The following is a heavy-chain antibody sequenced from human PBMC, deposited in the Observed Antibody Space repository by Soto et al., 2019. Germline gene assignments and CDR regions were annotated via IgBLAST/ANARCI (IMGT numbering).Heavy chain of an antibody. J-gene: IGHJ5*02. V-gene: IGHV1-18*01. CDR2: ISAYNGNT. CDR3: ARDPRLGSSSSVFDP. D-gene: IGHD6-13*01. Sequence: ASVKVSCKASGYTFTSYGISWVRQAPGQGLEWMGWISAYNGNTNYAQKLQGRVTMTTDTSTSTAYMELSSLRSEDTAVYYCARDPRLGSSSSVFDPWGQGTLVTVSS. CDR1: GYTFTSYG.